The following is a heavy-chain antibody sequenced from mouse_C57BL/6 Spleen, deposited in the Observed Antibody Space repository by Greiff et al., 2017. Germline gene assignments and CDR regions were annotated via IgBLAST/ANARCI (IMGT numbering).Heavy chain of an antibody. Sequence: EVKLVESGGDLVKPGGSLKLSCAVSGFTFRSYGLSWVRQTIDKRLEWVATISSGGSYPYYPDSVKGRFTITRDNAKNTLYLQMSSMKSEDTAMYYCARQTGPDYWGQGTTLTVSS. D-gene: IGHD4-1*01. V-gene: IGHV5-6*01. CDR3: ARQTGPDY. CDR1: GFTFRSYG. J-gene: IGHJ2*01. CDR2: ISSGGSYP.